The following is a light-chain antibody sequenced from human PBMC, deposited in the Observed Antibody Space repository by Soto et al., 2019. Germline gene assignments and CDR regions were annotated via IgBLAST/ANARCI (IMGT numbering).Light chain of an antibody. J-gene: IGKJ1*01. CDR1: QSISSY. Sequence: DIQMTQSPSSLSASVGDRVTITCRASQSISSYLNWYQQKPGKAPKLLIYDASSLESGVPSRFSGSGSGTEFTLTISSLQPDDFATYYCQQYNSYSPWTFGQGTKVDNK. CDR3: QQYNSYSPWT. CDR2: DAS. V-gene: IGKV1-5*01.